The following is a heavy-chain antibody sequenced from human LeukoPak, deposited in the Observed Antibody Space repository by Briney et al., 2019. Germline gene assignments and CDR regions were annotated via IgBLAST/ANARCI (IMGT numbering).Heavy chain of an antibody. Sequence: SETLSLTCTVSGGSISSSSYYWGWIRQPPGKGLEWIGSIYYSGSTYYNPSLKSRVTISVDTSKNQFSLKLSSVTAADTAVYYCAREDRESGGMDVWGQGTAVSVSS. CDR3: AREDRESGGMDV. V-gene: IGHV4-39*07. CDR1: GGSISSSSYY. CDR2: IYYSGST. J-gene: IGHJ6*02.